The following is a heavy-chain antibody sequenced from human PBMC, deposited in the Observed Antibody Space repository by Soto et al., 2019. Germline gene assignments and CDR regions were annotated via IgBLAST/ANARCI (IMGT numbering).Heavy chain of an antibody. V-gene: IGHV3-33*01. Sequence: QVQLVESGGGVVQPGRSLRLSCVASGFTFSSYGMHWVRQAPGKGLEWVAVIWYDGSNKYYADPVKGRFTISRDNSKNTLYLQVSSLRAEDTAVYYCTRGFGNYYYAMDVWGQGTTVTVSS. D-gene: IGHD3-16*01. CDR2: IWYDGSNK. CDR1: GFTFSSYG. CDR3: TRGFGNYYYAMDV. J-gene: IGHJ6*01.